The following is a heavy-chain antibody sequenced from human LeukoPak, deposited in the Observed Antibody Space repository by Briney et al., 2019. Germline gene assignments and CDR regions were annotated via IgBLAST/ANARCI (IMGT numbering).Heavy chain of an antibody. CDR1: GFIFSSYG. J-gene: IGHJ4*02. D-gene: IGHD3-22*01. CDR2: TRYDGSRK. CDR3: GKHDSSESGN. V-gene: IGHV3-30*02. Sequence: GGSLRLSCAASGFIFSSYGMHWVRQAPDKGLEWVAFTRYDGSRKYYADSVKGRFTISRDNSKNTLYLQMNSLRTEDTAVYYCGKHDSSESGNWGQGTLVTVSS.